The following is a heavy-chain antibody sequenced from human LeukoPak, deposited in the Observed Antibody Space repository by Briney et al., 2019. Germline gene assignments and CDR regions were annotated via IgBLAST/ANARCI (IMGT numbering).Heavy chain of an antibody. CDR1: GYTFTSYG. CDR2: ISAYNGNT. V-gene: IGHV1-18*01. J-gene: IGHJ4*02. Sequence: GASVKVSCKASGYTFTSYGISWVRQAPGQGLEWMGWISAYNGNTNYAQKLQGRVTMTTDTSTSTAYMELRSLRSDDTAVYHCARGDYDILTGYKPPYFGFDYWGQGTLVTVSS. CDR3: ARGDYDILTGYKPPYFGFDY. D-gene: IGHD3-9*01.